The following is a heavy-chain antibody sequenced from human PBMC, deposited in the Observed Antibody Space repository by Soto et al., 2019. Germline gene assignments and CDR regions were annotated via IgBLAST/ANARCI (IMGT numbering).Heavy chain of an antibody. CDR3: ATGGSKRVRGAIVEVFHLEF. CDR2: IHTGGKT. D-gene: IGHD3-10*01. J-gene: IGHJ4*02. V-gene: IGHV3-53*02. Sequence: ELQLVERGGGLIQPGGSLRLSCAASGLTVTRNYMTWVRLAPGKGLECVSTIHTGGKTFYTDSVKGRFTVLRDASKNTVDLQMHTLSVEDTALYYCATGGSKRVRGAIVEVFHLEFWGRGTVVTVSS. CDR1: GLTVTRNY.